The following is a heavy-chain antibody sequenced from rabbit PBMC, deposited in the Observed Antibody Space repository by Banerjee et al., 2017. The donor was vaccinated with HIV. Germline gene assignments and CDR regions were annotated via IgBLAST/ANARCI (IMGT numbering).Heavy chain of an antibody. D-gene: IGHD6-1*01. V-gene: IGHV1S47*01. CDR2: IYPNYGTT. Sequence: QEQLVESGGGLVTLGGSLKLSCKASGIDFSSYGISWVRPAPGKGLEWIAYIYPNYGTTDYASWVNGRFTISLDNAQNTVFLQMTSLTAADTATYFCARAAGYGGYGFATGFNLWGPGTLVTVS. CDR1: GIDFSSYG. CDR3: ARAAGYGGYGFATGFNL. J-gene: IGHJ4*01.